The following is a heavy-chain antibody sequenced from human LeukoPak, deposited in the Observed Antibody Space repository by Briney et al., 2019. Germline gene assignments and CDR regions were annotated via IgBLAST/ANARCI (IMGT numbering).Heavy chain of an antibody. CDR1: GYTFTSYG. CDR2: ISAYNGNT. D-gene: IGHD3-22*01. Sequence: GASVKVSCKASGYTFTSYGISWVRQAPGQGLEWMGWISAYNGNTNYAQKLQGRVTMTTDTSTSTAYTELRSLRSDDTAVYYCAREYYDSSGYPEFDYWGQGTLVTVSS. CDR3: AREYYDSSGYPEFDY. V-gene: IGHV1-18*01. J-gene: IGHJ4*02.